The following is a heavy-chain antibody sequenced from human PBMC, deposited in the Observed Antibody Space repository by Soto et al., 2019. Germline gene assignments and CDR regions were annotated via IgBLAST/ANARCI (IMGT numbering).Heavy chain of an antibody. D-gene: IGHD1-26*01. CDR3: AKDGGSPYMGYYFDY. V-gene: IGHV3-23*01. Sequence: GGSLRLSCAASGFTFSSYAMSWVRQAPGKGLEWVSAISGSGGSTYYADSVKGRFTISRDNSKNTLYLQMNSLRAEDAAVYYCAKDGGSPYMGYYFDYWGQGALVTVSS. J-gene: IGHJ4*02. CDR2: ISGSGGST. CDR1: GFTFSSYA.